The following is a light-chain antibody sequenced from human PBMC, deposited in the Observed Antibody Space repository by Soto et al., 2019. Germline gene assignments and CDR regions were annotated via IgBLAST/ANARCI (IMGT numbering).Light chain of an antibody. J-gene: IGKJ3*01. CDR2: AAS. CDR1: QSISSY. CDR3: QQSYSTPFT. Sequence: DIHMTQSASSLSASVGDRVTITCRASQSISSYLNWYQQKPGKAPKLLIYAASSLQSGVPSRFSGSGSGTDFTLTISSLQPEDFATYYCQQSYSTPFTFGPGTKVDIK. V-gene: IGKV1-39*01.